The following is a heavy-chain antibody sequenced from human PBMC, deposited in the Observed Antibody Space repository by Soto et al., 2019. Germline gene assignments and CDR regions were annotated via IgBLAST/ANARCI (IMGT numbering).Heavy chain of an antibody. CDR3: ASREAVAIFLY. CDR2: IYYSGST. V-gene: IGHV4-39*01. D-gene: IGHD6-19*01. J-gene: IGHJ4*02. CDR1: GGSISSSSYY. Sequence: SETLSLTCTVSGGSISSSSYYWGWIRQPPGKGLEWIGSIYYSGSTYYNPSLKSRVTISVDTSKNQFSLKLSSVTAADTAVYYCASREAVAIFLYRGQRTPVTGSS.